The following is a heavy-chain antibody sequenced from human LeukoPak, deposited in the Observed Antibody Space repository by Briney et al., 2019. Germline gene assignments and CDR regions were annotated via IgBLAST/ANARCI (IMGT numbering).Heavy chain of an antibody. CDR1: GFTFDDYG. CDR3: ARDPVEYSSSSAGDY. J-gene: IGHJ4*02. D-gene: IGHD6-6*01. V-gene: IGHV3-20*04. Sequence: PGGSLRLSCAASGFTFDDYGMSWVRQAPGKGLEWVSGINWNGGSTGYADSVKGRFTISRDNAKNSLYLQMNSLRAEDTALYYCARDPVEYSSSSAGDYWGQGTLVTVSS. CDR2: INWNGGST.